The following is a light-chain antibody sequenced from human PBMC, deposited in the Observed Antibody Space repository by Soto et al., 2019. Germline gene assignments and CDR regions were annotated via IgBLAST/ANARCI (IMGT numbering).Light chain of an antibody. J-gene: IGLJ1*01. CDR3: CSYAGSYTYV. CDR1: SSDVGGYNY. Sequence: QSALTQPRSVSGSPGQSVTISCTGTSSDVGGYNYVSWYQQHPGKAPKLMIYDVSKRPSGVPDRFSGSKSGNTASLTISGIQAEDEADYDCCSYAGSYTYVFGTGTKLTVL. V-gene: IGLV2-11*01. CDR2: DVS.